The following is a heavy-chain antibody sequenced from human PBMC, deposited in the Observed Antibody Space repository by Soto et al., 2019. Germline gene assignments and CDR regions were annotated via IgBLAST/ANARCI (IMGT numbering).Heavy chain of an antibody. D-gene: IGHD3-22*01. Sequence: QITLKESGPTLVKPTQTLTLTCTFSGFSLSTRGVGVGWIRQPPGKALEWLALIYWDDDKHYSPSLKSRPTMTTATSKNPAVLTMTNMDPLNTATYYCAHLVARVYYWGPFDCWGQGTLVTVSS. V-gene: IGHV2-5*02. CDR2: IYWDDDK. CDR3: AHLVARVYYWGPFDC. CDR1: GFSLSTRGVG. J-gene: IGHJ4*02.